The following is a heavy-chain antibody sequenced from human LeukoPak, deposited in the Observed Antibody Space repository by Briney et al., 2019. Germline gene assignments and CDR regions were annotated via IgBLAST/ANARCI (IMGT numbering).Heavy chain of an antibody. J-gene: IGHJ3*02. V-gene: IGHV4-34*01. Sequence: SETLSLTCAVYGGSFSGYYWSWIRQPPGKGLEWIGEINHSGSTSYNPSLKSRVTISVDTSKNQFSLKLSSVTAADTAVYYCARASYYDFWSGYYTSRAFDIWGQGTMVTVSS. CDR2: INHSGST. D-gene: IGHD3-3*01. CDR1: GGSFSGYY. CDR3: ARASYYDFWSGYYTSRAFDI.